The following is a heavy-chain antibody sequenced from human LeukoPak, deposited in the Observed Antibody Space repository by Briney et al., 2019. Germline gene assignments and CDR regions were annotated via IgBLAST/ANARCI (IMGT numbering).Heavy chain of an antibody. CDR3: TRSWIQLWTPDFDH. V-gene: IGHV1-2*06. CDR1: GYTFSGHY. CDR2: INPNSGGT. D-gene: IGHD5-18*01. J-gene: IGHJ4*02. Sequence: ASVKVSCKASGYTFSGHYLHWVRQAPGQGLEWMGRINPNSGGTKYAQKFQNRVTMTSDASVSTAYMELNGLRSDDTAIYYCTRSWIQLWTPDFDHWGQGTLVTVSS.